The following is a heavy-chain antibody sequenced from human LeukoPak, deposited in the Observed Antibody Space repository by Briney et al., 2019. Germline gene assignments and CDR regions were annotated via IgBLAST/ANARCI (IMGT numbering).Heavy chain of an antibody. D-gene: IGHD5-12*01. CDR1: GYTFTGYY. Sequence: GASVRVSCKASGYTFTGYYMHWVRQAPGQGLEWMGWINPNSGGTNYAQKFQGWVTMTRGTSISTAYMELSRLRSDDTAVYYCARAPYSGYEHGDYWGQGTLVTVSS. J-gene: IGHJ4*02. CDR3: ARAPYSGYEHGDY. V-gene: IGHV1-2*04. CDR2: INPNSGGT.